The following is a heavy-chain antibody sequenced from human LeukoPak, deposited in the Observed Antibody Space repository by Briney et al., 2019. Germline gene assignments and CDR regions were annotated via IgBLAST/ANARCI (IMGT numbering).Heavy chain of an antibody. Sequence: SETLSLTCTVSGYSISSGYYWGWIRQPAGKGLEWIGRIYTSGSTNYNPSLTSRVTISVDPSKNQFSLKLSSVTATDTAVYYCARARQGYGTGHGWFDPWGQGTLVTVSS. CDR1: GYSISSGYY. D-gene: IGHD3/OR15-3a*01. CDR3: ARARQGYGTGHGWFDP. CDR2: IYTSGST. J-gene: IGHJ5*02. V-gene: IGHV4-61*02.